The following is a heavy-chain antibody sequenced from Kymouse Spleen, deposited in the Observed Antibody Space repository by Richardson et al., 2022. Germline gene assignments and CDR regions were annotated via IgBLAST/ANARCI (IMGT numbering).Heavy chain of an antibody. CDR3: AKEGHYDILTGYYYYYYYGMDV. J-gene: IGHJ6*02. CDR1: GFTFSSYG. D-gene: IGHD3-9*01. Sequence: QVQLVESGGGVVQPGRSLRLSCAASGFTFSSYGMHWVRQAPGKGLEWVAVISYDGSNKYYADSVKGRFTISRDNSKNTLYLQMNSLRAEDTAVYYCAKEGHYDILTGYYYYYYYGMDVWGQGTTVTVSS. V-gene: IGHV3-30*18. CDR2: ISYDGSNK.